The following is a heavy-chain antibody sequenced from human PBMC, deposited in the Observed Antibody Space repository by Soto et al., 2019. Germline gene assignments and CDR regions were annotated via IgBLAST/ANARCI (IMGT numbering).Heavy chain of an antibody. V-gene: IGHV3-21*01. Sequence: ESVGGLVKPGGSLRLSCAASGFTFSSYSMNWVRQAPGKGLEWVSSISSSSSYIYYADSVKGRFTISRDNAKNSLYLQMNSLRAEDTAVYYCARYGSGVRYYYYYYMDVWGKGTAVTVSS. D-gene: IGHD3-10*01. J-gene: IGHJ6*03. CDR3: ARYGSGVRYYYYYYMDV. CDR2: ISSSSSYI. CDR1: GFTFSSYS.